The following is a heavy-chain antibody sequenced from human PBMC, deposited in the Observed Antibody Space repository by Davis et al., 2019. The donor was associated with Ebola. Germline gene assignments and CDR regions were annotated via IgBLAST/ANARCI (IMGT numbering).Heavy chain of an antibody. J-gene: IGHJ1*01. CDR3: AKSAYGDYVVGYFQH. V-gene: IGHV3-53*01. CDR2: IYSGGST. Sequence: GESLKISCAASGFTFSSYWMSWVRQAPGKGLEWVSVIYSGGSTYYADSVKGRFTISRDNSKNTLYLQMNSLRAEDTAVYYCAKSAYGDYVVGYFQHWGQGTLVTVSS. CDR1: GFTFSSYW. D-gene: IGHD4-17*01.